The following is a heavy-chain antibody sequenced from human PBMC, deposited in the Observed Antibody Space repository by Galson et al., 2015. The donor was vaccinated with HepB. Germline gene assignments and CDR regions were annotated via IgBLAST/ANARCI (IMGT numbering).Heavy chain of an antibody. J-gene: IGHJ4*02. CDR1: GFTFSSYS. D-gene: IGHD3-3*01. Sequence: SLRLSCAASGFTFSSYSMNWVRQAPGKGLEWVSSISSSSSYIYYADSAKGRSTISRDNAKNSLYLQMNSLRAEDTAVYYCATTPILEWLLSDFDYWGQGTLVTVSS. V-gene: IGHV3-21*01. CDR3: ATTPILEWLLSDFDY. CDR2: ISSSSSYI.